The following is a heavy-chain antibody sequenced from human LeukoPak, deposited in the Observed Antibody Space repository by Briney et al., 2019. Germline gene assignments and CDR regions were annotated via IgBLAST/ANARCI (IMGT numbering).Heavy chain of an antibody. CDR2: FNHSGST. CDR3: ARVSPGRSYYYGSGSYSNWFDP. D-gene: IGHD3-10*01. V-gene: IGHV4-34*01. Sequence: SETLSLTCAVYGGSFSGYYWSWIRQPPGKGLEWIGEFNHSGSTNYNPSLKSRVTISVDTSKNKFSLKLSSVTAADTAVYYCARVSPGRSYYYGSGSYSNWFDPWGQGTLVTVSS. J-gene: IGHJ5*02. CDR1: GGSFSGYY.